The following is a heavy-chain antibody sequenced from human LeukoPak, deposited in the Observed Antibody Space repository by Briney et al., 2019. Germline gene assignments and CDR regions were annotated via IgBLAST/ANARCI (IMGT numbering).Heavy chain of an antibody. D-gene: IGHD1-26*01. J-gene: IGHJ4*02. CDR2: INHSGST. Sequence: SETLSLTCAVYGGSFSGYYWSWIRQPPGKGLEWIGEINHSGSTNYNPSLKSRVTISVDTSKNQFSLKLSSVTAADTAVYYCAGWSGSYVDYWGQGILVTVSS. CDR3: AGWSGSYVDY. CDR1: GGSFSGYY. V-gene: IGHV4-34*01.